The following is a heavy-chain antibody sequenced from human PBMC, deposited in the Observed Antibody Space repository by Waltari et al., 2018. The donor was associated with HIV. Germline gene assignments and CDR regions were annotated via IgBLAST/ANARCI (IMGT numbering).Heavy chain of an antibody. Sequence: QLQLQESGPGLVKPSETLSLTCTVSGGSISSNGYYWGWIRQPPGKGLEWIGSIYYTGSTYYNPSLKSRVTISVDTSKNQFSLKLSSVTAADTAVYYCARYYGSGGLVDYWGQGTLVTVSS. CDR1: GGSISSNGYY. CDR3: ARYYGSGGLVDY. CDR2: IYYTGST. J-gene: IGHJ4*02. D-gene: IGHD3-10*01. V-gene: IGHV4-39*01.